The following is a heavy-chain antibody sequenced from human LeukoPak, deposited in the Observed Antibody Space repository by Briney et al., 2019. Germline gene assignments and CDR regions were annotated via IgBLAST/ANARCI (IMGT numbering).Heavy chain of an antibody. D-gene: IGHD6-19*01. Sequence: QAGGSLRLSCAASGFTFSNYWMHWVRQGPGKGLVWVSRIRSDGTSTSYADSVKGRFTISRDNSKNTLYLEMNSLRAEDSALYYCAGDSSLLGSGRLGYWGQGTLVTVSS. CDR3: AGDSSLLGSGRLGY. V-gene: IGHV3-74*01. J-gene: IGHJ4*02. CDR2: IRSDGTST. CDR1: GFTFSNYW.